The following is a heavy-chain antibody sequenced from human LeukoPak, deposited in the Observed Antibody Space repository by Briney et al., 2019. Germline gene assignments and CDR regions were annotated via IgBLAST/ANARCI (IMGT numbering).Heavy chain of an antibody. CDR2: ISAYNGNT. CDR3: AREVTYCSSTSCLTFDP. V-gene: IGHV1-18*01. J-gene: IGHJ5*02. D-gene: IGHD2-2*01. Sequence: GASVKVSCKASGYTFTSYGISWVRQAPGQGLEWMGWISAYNGNTNYAQKLQGRVTMTTDTSTSTAYMELRSLRSEDTAVYYCAREVTYCSSTSCLTFDPWGQGTLVTVSS. CDR1: GYTFTSYG.